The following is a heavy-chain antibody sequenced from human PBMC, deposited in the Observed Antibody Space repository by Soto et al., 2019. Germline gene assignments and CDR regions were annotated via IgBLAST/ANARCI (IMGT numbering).Heavy chain of an antibody. CDR2: ISGSGGST. CDR3: APRPPGYSSSWYGIGY. V-gene: IGHV3-23*01. D-gene: IGHD6-13*01. CDR1: GFTFSSYA. Sequence: EGSLRLSCADSGFTFSSYAMSWVRQAPGKGLEWVSAISGSGGSTYYTESVKGRFTISRDNSKNTLYLQMNCLSSEVTVLFYCAPRPPGYSSSWYGIGYWGKGTLITVS. J-gene: IGHJ4*02.